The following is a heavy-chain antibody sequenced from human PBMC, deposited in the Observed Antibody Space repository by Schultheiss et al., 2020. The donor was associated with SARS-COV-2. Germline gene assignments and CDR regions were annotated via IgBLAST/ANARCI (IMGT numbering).Heavy chain of an antibody. CDR2: ISAYNGNT. J-gene: IGHJ6*02. V-gene: IGHV1-18*01. D-gene: IGHD6-19*01. Sequence: ASVKVSCKASGYTFTSYGISWVRQAPGQGLEWMGWISAYNGNTNYAQKLQGRVTMTTDTSTSTAYMELSSLRSEDTAVYYCAREAAVAENYYYYGMDVWGQGTTVTVSS. CDR1: GYTFTSYG. CDR3: AREAAVAENYYYYGMDV.